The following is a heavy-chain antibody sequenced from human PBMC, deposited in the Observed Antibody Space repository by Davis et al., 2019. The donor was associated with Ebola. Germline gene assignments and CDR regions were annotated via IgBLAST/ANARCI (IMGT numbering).Heavy chain of an antibody. CDR2: INPDGTGT. D-gene: IGHD3-9*01. J-gene: IGHJ5*02. CDR1: GFTFSHFH. Sequence: PGGSLRLSCTASGFTFSHFHIHWVRQTPGTGLVWVARINPDGTGTNYADSVKGRFTISRDNAKKMLYLQMNSLRAEDTAVYYCSKDHDGFYWDFSDLWGQGTLVTVSS. V-gene: IGHV3-74*01. CDR3: SKDHDGFYWDFSDL.